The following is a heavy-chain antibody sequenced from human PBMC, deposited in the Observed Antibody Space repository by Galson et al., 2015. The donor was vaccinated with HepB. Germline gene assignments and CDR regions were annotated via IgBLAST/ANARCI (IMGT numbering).Heavy chain of an antibody. CDR2: IKSKSDGGTT. CDR3: VTDTTGSREY. J-gene: IGHJ4*02. Sequence: SLRLSCAASGFTFTKAWMSWVRQAPGKGLEWVDRIKSKSDGGTTLYAAPVKGRFTISRDDSKNTLYLQMNSLQKEDTALYFCVTDTTGSREYWGQGTLVTISS. V-gene: IGHV3-15*01. D-gene: IGHD1-26*01. CDR1: GFTFTKAW.